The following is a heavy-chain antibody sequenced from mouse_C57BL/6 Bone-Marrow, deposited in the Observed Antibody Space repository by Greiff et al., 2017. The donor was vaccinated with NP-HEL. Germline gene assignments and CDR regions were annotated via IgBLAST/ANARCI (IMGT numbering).Heavy chain of an antibody. CDR3: ARGDPSGAY. Sequence: EVQLQQSGPELVKPGASVKISCKASGYSFTGYFMNWVMQSHGKSLEWIGRINLYNGDTFYNQKFKGKATLTVDKSSSTAHMELRSLTSEDAAVYYCARGDPSGAYWGQGTLVTVSA. D-gene: IGHD3-1*01. CDR2: INLYNGDT. V-gene: IGHV1-20*01. J-gene: IGHJ3*01. CDR1: GYSFTGYF.